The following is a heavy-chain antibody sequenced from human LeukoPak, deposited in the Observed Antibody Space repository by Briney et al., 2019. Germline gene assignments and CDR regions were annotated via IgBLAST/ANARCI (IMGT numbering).Heavy chain of an antibody. Sequence: PSETLSLTCTVSGGSISSSSYYWGWIRQPPGKGLEWIGSIYYSGSTYYNPSLKSRVTISVDTSKNQFSLKLSSVTAADTAVYYCASQYYYDRQKDYWGQGTLVTVSS. J-gene: IGHJ4*02. D-gene: IGHD3-22*01. CDR3: ASQYYYDRQKDY. V-gene: IGHV4-39*01. CDR2: IYYSGST. CDR1: GGSISSSSYY.